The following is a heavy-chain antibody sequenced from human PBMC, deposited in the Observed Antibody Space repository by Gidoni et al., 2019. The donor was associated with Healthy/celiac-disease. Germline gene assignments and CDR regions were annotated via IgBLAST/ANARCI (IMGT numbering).Heavy chain of an antibody. J-gene: IGHJ5*02. CDR3: ARHRITIFGVVINDNWFDP. CDR2: IYCSGST. CDR1: GGSISSSSYY. Sequence: QLQLQESGPGLVKPSETLSLTCTVSGGSISSSSYYWGWIRQPPGKGLEWIGSIYCSGSTYYNPSLKSRVTISVDTSKNQFSLKLSSVTAADTAVYYCARHRITIFGVVINDNWFDPWGQGTLVTVSS. D-gene: IGHD3-3*01. V-gene: IGHV4-39*01.